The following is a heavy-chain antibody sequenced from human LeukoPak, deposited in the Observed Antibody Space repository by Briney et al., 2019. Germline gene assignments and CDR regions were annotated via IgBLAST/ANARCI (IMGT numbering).Heavy chain of an antibody. CDR2: INPNTGGT. CDR3: ARGYDIWSAPGAFDI. V-gene: IGHV1-2*02. J-gene: IGHJ3*02. CDR1: GYTLTGYY. D-gene: IGHD3-3*01. Sequence: ASAKVSCKSSGYTLTGYYLHWVRQAPGQGLEWMGWINPNTGGTTYAEKVQGRVTMTRDTSISTAYMELNRLRSDDTAMYFCARGYDIWSAPGAFDIWGQGTMVTVSS.